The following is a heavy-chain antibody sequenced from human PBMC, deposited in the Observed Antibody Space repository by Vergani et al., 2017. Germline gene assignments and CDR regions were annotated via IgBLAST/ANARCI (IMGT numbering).Heavy chain of an antibody. V-gene: IGHV4-30-4*01. Sequence: QVQLQESGPGLLKPSQTLSLTCTVSGGSISSGDYYWSWIRQPPGKGLEWIGYIYYSGSTYYNPSLKSRVTISVDTSKNQFSLKLSSVTAADTAVYYCARDQANYDILTGYYNGYFDYWGQGTLVTVSS. CDR1: GGSISSGDYY. J-gene: IGHJ4*02. CDR3: ARDQANYDILTGYYNGYFDY. D-gene: IGHD3-9*01. CDR2: IYYSGST.